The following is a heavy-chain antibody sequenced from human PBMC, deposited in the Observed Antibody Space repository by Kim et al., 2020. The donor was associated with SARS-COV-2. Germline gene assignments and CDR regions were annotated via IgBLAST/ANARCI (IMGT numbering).Heavy chain of an antibody. D-gene: IGHD3-9*01. Sequence: TNYADSVKGRFTISRDNSKHSVYLQMNSLRADGTAVYYCAHRRTGTDPCDSWGQGSLVTVSS. CDR2: T. J-gene: IGHJ4*02. CDR3: AHRRTGTDPCDS. V-gene: IGHV3-23*05.